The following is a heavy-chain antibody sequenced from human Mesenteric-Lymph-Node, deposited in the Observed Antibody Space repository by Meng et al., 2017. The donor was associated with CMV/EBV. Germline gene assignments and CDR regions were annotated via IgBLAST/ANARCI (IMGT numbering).Heavy chain of an antibody. CDR2: IYNVGST. V-gene: IGHV3-53*01. CDR3: ARDGPLGVSSSWYFIFDY. CDR1: GFAVTNTH. J-gene: IGHJ4*02. D-gene: IGHD6-13*01. Sequence: GGSLRLSCAASGFAVTNTHMSWVRQAPGKGLEWVSLIYNVGSTYYADSVKGRFTISRDTSKNTLYLDMDNLRADDTAVYYCARDGPLGVSSSWYFIFDYWGQGTQVTVSS.